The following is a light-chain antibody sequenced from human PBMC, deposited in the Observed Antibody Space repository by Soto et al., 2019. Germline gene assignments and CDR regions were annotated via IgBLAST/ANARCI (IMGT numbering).Light chain of an antibody. CDR1: SSDVGNYDL. CDR3: CSYAGRSTWV. Sequence: QSALTQPASVSGSPGQSITISCTGSSSDVGNYDLVSWYQQHPGKVPKLMIYEGSKRPSGVSHRFSGSKSGNTASLTISGLKDADEADYYCCSYAGRSTWVFGGGTKLTVL. V-gene: IGLV2-23*01. CDR2: EGS. J-gene: IGLJ3*02.